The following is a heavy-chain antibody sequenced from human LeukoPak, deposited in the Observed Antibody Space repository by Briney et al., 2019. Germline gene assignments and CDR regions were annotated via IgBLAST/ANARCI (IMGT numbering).Heavy chain of an antibody. J-gene: IGHJ4*02. D-gene: IGHD3-10*01. Sequence: GGSLRLSCAASGFMFSTYGMGWGRQVPGKGLELVSNIHPDGSETPYVDSVKGRFTISRDNAKKTMSLQMNSLRSEETGVYICVRWGVEDGMAYWGQGTLVTVSS. CDR1: GFMFSTYG. CDR2: IHPDGSET. V-gene: IGHV3-7*01. CDR3: VRWGVEDGMAY.